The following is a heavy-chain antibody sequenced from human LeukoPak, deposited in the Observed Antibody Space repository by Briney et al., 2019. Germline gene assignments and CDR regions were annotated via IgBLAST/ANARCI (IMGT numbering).Heavy chain of an antibody. V-gene: IGHV5-51*01. CDR2: IYLRDSET. CDR1: GYSFISYW. Sequence: GESLKISCKGSGYSFISYWIGWVRQMPGKGLEWMGIIYLRDSETRYSPSFQGQVIISADKSTSTTYLQWSSLKASDTAMYYCERRASSSWDLDYWGQGTLVTVSS. D-gene: IGHD6-13*01. CDR3: ERRASSSWDLDY. J-gene: IGHJ4*02.